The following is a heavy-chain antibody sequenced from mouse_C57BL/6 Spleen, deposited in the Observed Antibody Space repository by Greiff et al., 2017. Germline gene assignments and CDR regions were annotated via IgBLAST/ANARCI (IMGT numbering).Heavy chain of an antibody. J-gene: IGHJ2*01. CDR3: TEGSYYFDY. CDR2: IDPENGDT. V-gene: IGHV14-4*01. CDR1: GFNIKDDY. Sequence: VQLQQSGAELVRPGASVKLSCTASGFNIKDDYMHWVKQRPEQGLEWIGWIDPENGDTEYASKFQGKATITADTSSNTAYLQLSSLTSEDTAVYYCTEGSYYFDYWGQGTTLTVSS.